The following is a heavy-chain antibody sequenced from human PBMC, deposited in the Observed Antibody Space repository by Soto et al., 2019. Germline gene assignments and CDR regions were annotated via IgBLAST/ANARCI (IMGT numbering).Heavy chain of an antibody. V-gene: IGHV4-34*01. CDR3: ARGEVLWFGGLNYYYMDV. Sequence: SETLSLTCAVYGGSFSGYYWSWIRQPPGKGLEWIGEINHSGSTNYNPSLKSRVTISVDTSKNQFSLKLSSVTAADTAVYYCARGEVLWFGGLNYYYMDVWGKGTTVTVSS. CDR2: INHSGST. J-gene: IGHJ6*03. D-gene: IGHD3-10*01. CDR1: GGSFSGYY.